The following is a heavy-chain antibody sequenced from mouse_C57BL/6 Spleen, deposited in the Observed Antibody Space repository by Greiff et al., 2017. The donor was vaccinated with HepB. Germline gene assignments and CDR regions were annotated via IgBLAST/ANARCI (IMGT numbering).Heavy chain of an antibody. CDR1: GFNIKDDY. Sequence: EVKLVESGAELVRPGASVKLSCTASGFNIKDDYMHWVKQRPEQGLEWIGWIDPENGDTEYASKFQGKATITADTSSNTAYLQLSSLTSEDTAVYYCTTGGYYHFDYWGQGTTLTVSS. V-gene: IGHV14-4*01. J-gene: IGHJ2*01. CDR3: TTGGYYHFDY. D-gene: IGHD2-3*01. CDR2: IDPENGDT.